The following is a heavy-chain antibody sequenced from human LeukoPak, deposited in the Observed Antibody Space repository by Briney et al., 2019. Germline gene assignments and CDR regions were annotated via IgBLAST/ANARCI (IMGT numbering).Heavy chain of an antibody. Sequence: GSPRLSCATPGFTLGEYTLHWVRPTPGEGLEWGSLITWDGGSTYYADSVKGRFTISRDNSKNSLYLQMNRLRTEDTALYYCAKGKNTGSYLSHVDYWGQGTLVTVSS. D-gene: IGHD3-10*01. V-gene: IGHV3-43*01. CDR1: GFTLGEYT. CDR3: AKGKNTGSYLSHVDY. J-gene: IGHJ4*02. CDR2: ITWDGGST.